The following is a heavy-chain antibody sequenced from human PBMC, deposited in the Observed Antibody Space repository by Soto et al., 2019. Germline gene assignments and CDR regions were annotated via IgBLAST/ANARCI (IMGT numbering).Heavy chain of an antibody. CDR2: ISSSAGTI. Sequence: QVQLVESGGGLVKPGGSLRLSCAASGLTFRDHYMTWIRQAPGKGLEWISYISSSAGTIYYADSVKGRFTISRDNAKNSLYLQMTNLRVEDTAVYYCARAPYFGSGTYYYYALDVWGQGTTVTVSS. CDR3: ARAPYFGSGTYYYYALDV. V-gene: IGHV3-11*01. J-gene: IGHJ6*02. D-gene: IGHD3-10*01. CDR1: GLTFRDHY.